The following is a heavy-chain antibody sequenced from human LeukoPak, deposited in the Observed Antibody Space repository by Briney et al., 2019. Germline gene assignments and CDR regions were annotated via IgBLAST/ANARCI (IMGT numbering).Heavy chain of an antibody. Sequence: GGSLRLSCAASGFSFSDYYMSWIRQAPGKGLEWVSAISDSGGRTYYADSVKGRFTASRDNSKNTVYLQMNSLRAEDTAVYYCAKESTYIWGQGTMVTVSS. J-gene: IGHJ3*02. CDR3: AKESTYI. V-gene: IGHV3-23*01. CDR1: GFSFSDYY. CDR2: ISDSGGRT.